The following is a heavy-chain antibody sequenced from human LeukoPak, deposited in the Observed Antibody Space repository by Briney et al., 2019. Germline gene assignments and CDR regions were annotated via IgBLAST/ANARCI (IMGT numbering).Heavy chain of an antibody. CDR1: GFTFSSYW. Sequence: GGSLRLSCAASGFTFSSYWMSWVRQAPGKGLEWVANIKQDGSEKYYVDSVKGRFTISRDNAKNSLYLQMNSLRAEGTAVYYCAREYGDYLYYYGMDVWGQGTTVTVSS. CDR2: IKQDGSEK. J-gene: IGHJ6*02. CDR3: AREYGDYLYYYGMDV. D-gene: IGHD4-17*01. V-gene: IGHV3-7*01.